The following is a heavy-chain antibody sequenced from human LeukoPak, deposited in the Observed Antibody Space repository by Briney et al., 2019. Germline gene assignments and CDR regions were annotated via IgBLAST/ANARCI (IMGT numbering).Heavy chain of an antibody. Sequence: PGGSLRLSCAASGFTFSRFGMHSVRQAPGKGLECGAVIWYDGSNKYYADSVKGRFTISRSNSKNKMYLEMNSLRAEDTAVYYCARDYYYDSSGYWDYYFDYWGQGTLVSVSS. CDR3: ARDYYYDSSGYWDYYFDY. J-gene: IGHJ4*02. CDR2: IWYDGSNK. CDR1: GFTFSRFG. V-gene: IGHV3-33*01. D-gene: IGHD3-22*01.